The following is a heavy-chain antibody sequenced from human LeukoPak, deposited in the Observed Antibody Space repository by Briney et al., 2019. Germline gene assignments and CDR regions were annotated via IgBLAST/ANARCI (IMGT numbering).Heavy chain of an antibody. V-gene: IGHV4-38-2*02. CDR3: AREGSPISHNWFDP. J-gene: IGHJ5*02. D-gene: IGHD3-9*01. CDR2: IYHSGST. CDR1: GYSISSGYY. Sequence: SETLSLTCTVSGYSISSGYYWGWIRQPPGKGLEWIGSIYHSGSTSYNPSLKSRVNISVETSKHQFSLKLSSATAADTAVYYCAREGSPISHNWFDPCGQGTLVTVSS.